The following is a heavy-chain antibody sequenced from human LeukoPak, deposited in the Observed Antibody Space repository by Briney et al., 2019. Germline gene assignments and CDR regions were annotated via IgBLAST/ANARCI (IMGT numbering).Heavy chain of an antibody. J-gene: IGHJ4*02. CDR1: GGSISSYY. Sequence: SETLSLTCTVSGGSISSYYWSWIRQPPGKGLEWIGYIYYSGSTNYNPSLKGRVTISVDTSKNQFSLKLSSVTAADTAVYYCARVDCSGGSCCLDYWGQGTLVTVSS. CDR3: ARVDCSGGSCCLDY. D-gene: IGHD2-15*01. V-gene: IGHV4-59*12. CDR2: IYYSGST.